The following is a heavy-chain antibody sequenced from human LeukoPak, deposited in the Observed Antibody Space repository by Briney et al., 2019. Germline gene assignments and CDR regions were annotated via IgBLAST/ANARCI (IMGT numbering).Heavy chain of an antibody. D-gene: IGHD3-22*01. J-gene: IGHJ5*02. V-gene: IGHV3-11*01. CDR1: GFTFSDYY. CDR2: ISSSGSTI. Sequence: GGSLRLSCAASGFTFSDYYMSWIRQAPGKGLEWVSYISSSGSTIYYADSVKGRFTISRDNAKNSLYLQMNSLRAEDTAVYYCARGPHYVSSGYYYGWFDPWGQGTLVTVSS. CDR3: ARGPHYVSSGYYYGWFDP.